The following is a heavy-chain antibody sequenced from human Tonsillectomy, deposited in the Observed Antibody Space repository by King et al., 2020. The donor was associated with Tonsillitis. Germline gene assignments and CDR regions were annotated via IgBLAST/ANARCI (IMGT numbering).Heavy chain of an antibody. J-gene: IGHJ4*02. CDR3: ARGYYYDSSGSSFDY. V-gene: IGHV4-38-2*01. Sequence: VQLQESGPGLVKPSETLSLTCAVSGYSISSGYYWGWIRQPPGKGLEWIGSIYHSGSTYYNPSLKSRVTISVDTSKNQFSLKLSSVTAADPAVYYCARGYYYDSSGSSFDYWGQGTLVTVSS. CDR2: IYHSGST. D-gene: IGHD3-22*01. CDR1: GYSISSGYY.